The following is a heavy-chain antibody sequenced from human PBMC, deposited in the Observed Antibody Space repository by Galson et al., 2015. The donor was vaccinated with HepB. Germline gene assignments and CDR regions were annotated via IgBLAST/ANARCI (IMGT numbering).Heavy chain of an antibody. CDR3: ARELGGGWKLFDY. V-gene: IGHV3-33*01. CDR2: IWYDGSNK. J-gene: IGHJ4*02. Sequence: SLRLSCAASGFTFSSYGMHWVRQAPGKGLEWVAVIWYDGSNKYYADSVKGRFTISRDNSKNTLYLQMNSLRAEDTAVYYCARELGGGWKLFDYWGQGTLVTVSS. D-gene: IGHD1-1*01. CDR1: GFTFSSYG.